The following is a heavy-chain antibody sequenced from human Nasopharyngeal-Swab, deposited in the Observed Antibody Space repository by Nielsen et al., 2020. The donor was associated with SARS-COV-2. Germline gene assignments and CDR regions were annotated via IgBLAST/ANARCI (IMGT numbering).Heavy chain of an antibody. V-gene: IGHV3-23*01. D-gene: IGHD3-10*01. J-gene: IGHJ3*02. CDR3: AKDDVVRGDAFDI. Sequence: GESLKISCIASGFTFNIYAMAWVRRTPGRGLQWVSGISASGGSTYYTDSVKGRFAVSRDNSRNTLYLQKHSLRVEDTALYYCAKDDVVRGDAFDIWGQGTMVTVSS. CDR2: ISASGGST. CDR1: GFTFNIYA.